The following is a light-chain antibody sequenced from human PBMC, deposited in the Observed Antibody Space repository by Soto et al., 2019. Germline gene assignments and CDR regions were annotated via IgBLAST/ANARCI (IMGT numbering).Light chain of an antibody. V-gene: IGKV1-39*01. Sequence: DIEMTQSPSSLSASVGDRVTISCRSSQNIHKYLNWYQQRPGKAPNLLVYEATSLETGVSLKFSGSGSGTEFTLTINSLQPEDFATYYCQQSFVLPWTFGQGTNIEIK. CDR3: QQSFVLPWT. J-gene: IGKJ1*01. CDR1: QNIHKY. CDR2: EAT.